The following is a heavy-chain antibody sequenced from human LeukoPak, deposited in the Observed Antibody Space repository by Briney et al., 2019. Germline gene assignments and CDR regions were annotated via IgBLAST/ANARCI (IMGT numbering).Heavy chain of an antibody. CDR3: ARLDSSGYCFDY. V-gene: IGHV4-34*01. Sequence: PSETLSLTCAVYGGSFSGYYWSWIRQPPGKGLEWIGEINHSGSTNYNPSLKSRVTISVDTSKNEFSLKLSSVTAADTAVYYCARLDSSGYCFDYWGQGTLVTVSS. D-gene: IGHD3-22*01. CDR2: INHSGST. J-gene: IGHJ4*02. CDR1: GGSFSGYY.